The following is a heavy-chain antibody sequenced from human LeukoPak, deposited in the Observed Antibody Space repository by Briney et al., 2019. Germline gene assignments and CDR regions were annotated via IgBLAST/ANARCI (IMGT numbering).Heavy chain of an antibody. CDR3: ASSHCGSDCYSGNFDY. CDR2: IYSGGST. J-gene: IGHJ4*02. V-gene: IGHV3-53*01. Sequence: GGSLRLSCAASGFTVSSNYMSWVRQAPGKGLEWVSVIYSGGSTYYADSVKGRFTISRDNSKNTLYLQMNSLRAEDTAVYYCASSHCGSDCYSGNFDYWGQGTLVTVSS. D-gene: IGHD2-21*02. CDR1: GFTVSSNY.